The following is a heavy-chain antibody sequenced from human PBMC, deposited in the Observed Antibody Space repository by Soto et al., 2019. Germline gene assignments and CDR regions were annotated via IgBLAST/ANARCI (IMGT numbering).Heavy chain of an antibody. CDR3: AREMGATSAAFDI. J-gene: IGHJ3*02. CDR1: GGSISPFY. D-gene: IGHD1-26*01. V-gene: IGHV4-59*01. Sequence: SETLSLTCTVSGGSISPFYWSWVRQPPGKGLEWIGYLYYSGSTNYNPSLKSRVTISVDTSKNQFSLKLNSVTAADTAVYYCAREMGATSAAFDIWGQGTMVTVSS. CDR2: LYYSGST.